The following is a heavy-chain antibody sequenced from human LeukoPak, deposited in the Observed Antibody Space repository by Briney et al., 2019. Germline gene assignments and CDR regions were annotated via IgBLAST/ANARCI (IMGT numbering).Heavy chain of an antibody. CDR3: AGVHYDILTGYYTDYYYYYGMDV. D-gene: IGHD3-9*01. CDR2: FYCCGTT. V-gene: IGHV4-39*01. Sequence: SETLSLTCTVSGGSISSSSYYWGWIRQPPGKGLEWIGNFYCCGTTYYNPSLKSRVTISVDTSKNQFSLKLSSVTAADTAVYYCAGVHYDILTGYYTDYYYYYGMDVWGQGTTVTVSS. J-gene: IGHJ6*02. CDR1: GGSISSSSYY.